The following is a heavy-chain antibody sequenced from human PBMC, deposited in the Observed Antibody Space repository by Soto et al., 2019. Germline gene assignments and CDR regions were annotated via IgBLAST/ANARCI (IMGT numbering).Heavy chain of an antibody. CDR1: GFTFSSYG. V-gene: IGHV3-30*18. CDR2: ISYDGSNK. J-gene: IGHJ4*02. CDR3: AKDLTFHHRLTDFWSGYYDY. D-gene: IGHD3-3*01. Sequence: QVQLVESGGGVVQPGRSLRLSCAASGFTFSSYGMHWVRQAPGKGLEWVAVISYDGSNKYYADSVKGRFTISRDNSKNTLYLQMNSLRAEDTAVYYCAKDLTFHHRLTDFWSGYYDYWGQGTLVTVSS.